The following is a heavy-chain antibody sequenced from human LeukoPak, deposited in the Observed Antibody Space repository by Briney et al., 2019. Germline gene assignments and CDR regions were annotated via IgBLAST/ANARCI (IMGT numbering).Heavy chain of an antibody. CDR2: ISAYNGNT. CDR3: ARDKPEVDTVVTRYYYYYGMDV. J-gene: IGHJ6*04. Sequence: GASVKVSCKASGYTFTSYGISWVRRAPGQGLEWMGWISAYNGNTNYAQKLQGRVTMTTDTSTSTAYMELRSLRSDDTAVYYCARDKPEVDTVVTRYYYYYGMDVWGKGTSVTVSS. V-gene: IGHV1-18*04. CDR1: GYTFTSYG. D-gene: IGHD4-23*01.